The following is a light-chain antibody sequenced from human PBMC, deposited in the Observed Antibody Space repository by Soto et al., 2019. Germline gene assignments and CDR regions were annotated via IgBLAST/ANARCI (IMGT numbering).Light chain of an antibody. J-gene: IGKJ3*01. V-gene: IGKV1D-12*01. CDR2: AAS. CDR1: QGISTW. CDR3: QQSYTFPFT. Sequence: DSPMTQSPSSVSASVGDRVTITCRASQGISTWLVWYQQKPGKAPKLLIYAASSLQSAVPSRFSGSGSGTDFTLTISSLQPEDFATYYCQQSYTFPFTFGPGTKVDIK.